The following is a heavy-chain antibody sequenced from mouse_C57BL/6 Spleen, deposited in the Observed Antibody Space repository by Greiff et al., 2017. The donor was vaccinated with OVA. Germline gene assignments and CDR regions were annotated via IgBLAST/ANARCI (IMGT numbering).Heavy chain of an antibody. Sequence: QVQLQQPGAELVKPGASLKMSCKASGYTFTSYWITWVKQRPGQGLEWIGDIYPGSGSTNYNEKFKSEATLTVDTFSSTAYMQLSSLTSEDAAVYYCARKGCYSFAYWGQGTLVTVSA. J-gene: IGHJ3*01. CDR3: ARKGCYSFAY. D-gene: IGHD2-12*01. CDR2: IYPGSGST. V-gene: IGHV1-55*01. CDR1: GYTFTSYW.